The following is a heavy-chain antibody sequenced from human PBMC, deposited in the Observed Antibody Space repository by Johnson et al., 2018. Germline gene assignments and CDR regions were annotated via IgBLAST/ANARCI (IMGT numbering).Heavy chain of an antibody. D-gene: IGHD1-26*01. V-gene: IGHV3-23*04. CDR3: ARASGAAYYHFMDV. CDR1: AFTFSSYA. CDR2: ISGNSGTT. J-gene: IGHJ6*03. Sequence: VQLVQSGGGLVQPGGSLRLSCAASAFTFSSYAMTWVRQAQGKGLEWVSVISGNSGTTFYSDSVKGRFIISRDNSKNTLYLQMNSLGAADTAVYYCARASGAAYYHFMDVWGKGTTVTVSS.